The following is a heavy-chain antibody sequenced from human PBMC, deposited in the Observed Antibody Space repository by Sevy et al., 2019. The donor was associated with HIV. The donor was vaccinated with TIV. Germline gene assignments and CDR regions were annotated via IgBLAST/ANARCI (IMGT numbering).Heavy chain of an antibody. CDR2: IYSAGPT. V-gene: IGHV3-53*01. D-gene: IGHD6-19*01. CDR1: GFIVSSNY. J-gene: IGHJ4*02. Sequence: GGSLRLSCVASGFIVSSNYMSWVRQAPGKGLEWVSVIYSAGPTYYADSVKGRFTISRDNSKNTLYLQMNSLRADDTAVYYCARVGAISSGWFYFDYWGQGALVTVSS. CDR3: ARVGAISSGWFYFDY.